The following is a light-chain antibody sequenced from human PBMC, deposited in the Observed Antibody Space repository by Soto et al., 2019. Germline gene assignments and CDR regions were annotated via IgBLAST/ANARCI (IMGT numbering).Light chain of an antibody. CDR2: LGS. CDR1: QSLLHSNGHNY. V-gene: IGKV2-28*01. J-gene: IGKJ1*01. Sequence: EIVVTQSPLSLPFTPGEPASISCRSSQSLLHSNGHNYLEWYLQKPGQSPQLLIYLGSNRASGVPDRFSGSGSGTDFTLKISRVEAEDVGVYYCMQALQSWTFGQGTKVEIK. CDR3: MQALQSWT.